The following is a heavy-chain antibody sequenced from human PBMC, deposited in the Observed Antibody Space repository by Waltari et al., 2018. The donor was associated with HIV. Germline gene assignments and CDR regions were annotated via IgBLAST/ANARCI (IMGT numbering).Heavy chain of an antibody. CDR2: IYYSGST. D-gene: IGHD3-22*01. J-gene: IGHJ3*02. V-gene: IGHV4-59*01. CDR3: AREGGYYYDPLAFDI. Sequence: QVQLQESGPGLVKPSETLSLTCTVSGGSISSYYWSWIRQPPGKGLEWIGYIYYSGSTNYNPSLKSRVTISVDTSKNQFSLKLSSVTAADTAVYYCAREGGYYYDPLAFDIWGQGTMVTVSS. CDR1: GGSISSYY.